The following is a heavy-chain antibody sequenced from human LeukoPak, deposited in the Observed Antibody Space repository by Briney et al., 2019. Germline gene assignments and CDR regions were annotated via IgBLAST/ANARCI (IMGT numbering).Heavy chain of an antibody. CDR1: GFTFSNYW. D-gene: IGHD5-12*01. CDR2: INQDGSKE. V-gene: IGHV3-7*01. CDR3: VRDGGVSGYDLLDY. J-gene: IGHJ4*02. Sequence: GGSLRLSCAASGFTFSNYWMTWVREAPGKGLEWVANINQDGSKEYYMDSVKARFTISRDNAKNSLSLQMNSLRAEDTAVYYCVRDGGVSGYDLLDYWGQGTLVTVSS.